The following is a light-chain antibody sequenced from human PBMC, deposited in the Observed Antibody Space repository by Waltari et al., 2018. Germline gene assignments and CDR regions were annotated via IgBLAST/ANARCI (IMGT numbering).Light chain of an antibody. J-gene: IGKJ1*01. V-gene: IGKV4-1*01. CDR2: WAS. Sequence: IVVTQSPASLAVSLGERATINCKSSQSVLYSSNNKNYLAWYQQKPGQPPKLLIYWASTRQSGVPDRFIGSGYATDFTLTITSLQAEDVAVYYCQQYYRTPPTFGQGTKVVIK. CDR3: QQYYRTPPT. CDR1: QSVLYSSNNKNY.